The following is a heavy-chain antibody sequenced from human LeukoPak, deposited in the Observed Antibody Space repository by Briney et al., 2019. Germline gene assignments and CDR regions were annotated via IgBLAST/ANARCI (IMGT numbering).Heavy chain of an antibody. V-gene: IGHV4-59*01. J-gene: IGHJ6*02. D-gene: IGHD6-13*01. Sequence: KPSETLSLTCTVSGGSISSYYWSWIRQPPGKGLEWIGYIYYSGSTNYNPSLKSRVTISVDTSKNQFSLELSSVTAADTAVYYCARDGKQLGLYGMDVWGQGTTVTVSS. CDR1: GGSISSYY. CDR3: ARDGKQLGLYGMDV. CDR2: IYYSGST.